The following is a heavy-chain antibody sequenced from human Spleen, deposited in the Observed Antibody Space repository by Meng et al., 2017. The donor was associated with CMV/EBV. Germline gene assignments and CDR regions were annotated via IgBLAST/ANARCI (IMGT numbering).Heavy chain of an antibody. CDR2: MYPSRRT. Sequence: VQLSGPGPELVTPAAPLSRTCKVPGGSFSSYYLSEIRQPAGQGLEWIGRMYPSRRTNYKPFIKRRVPMSVDKSTKQFSLKLSSVTGADKAVYYCARASLDAFDIWGQGTMVTVSS. CDR1: GGSFSSYY. V-gene: IGHV4-4*07. J-gene: IGHJ3*02. CDR3: ARASLDAFDI.